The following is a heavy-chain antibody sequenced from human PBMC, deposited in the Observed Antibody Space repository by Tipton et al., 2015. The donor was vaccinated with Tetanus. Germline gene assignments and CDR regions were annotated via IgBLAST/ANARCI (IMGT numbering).Heavy chain of an antibody. CDR3: ARWGDTSGRTNLYAFDI. CDR1: GASISSYY. D-gene: IGHD3-10*01. J-gene: IGHJ3*02. Sequence: PGLVKPSETLSLTCSVSGASISSYYWNWIRQVPGKGLEWIGYTHHSGNTNYNPSLSGRVTTSVDTSKNQFSLKMSSVTAADTAVYYCARWGDTSGRTNLYAFDIWGQGTMVSVSS. V-gene: IGHV4-59*01. CDR2: THHSGNT.